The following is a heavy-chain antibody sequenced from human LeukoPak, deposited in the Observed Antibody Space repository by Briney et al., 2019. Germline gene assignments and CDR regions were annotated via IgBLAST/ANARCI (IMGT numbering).Heavy chain of an antibody. J-gene: IGHJ4*02. CDR1: GFTFSSYS. CDR3: ARVSGQLVPGGGDH. Sequence: GGSLRLPCAASGFTFSSYSMNWVRQAPGKGLEWVANIKQDGSEEYYVDSVKGRFTISRDNAKNSLYLQMNSLRAEDTAVYYCARVSGQLVPGGGDHWGQGTLVTVSS. D-gene: IGHD6-6*01. CDR2: IKQDGSEE. V-gene: IGHV3-7*01.